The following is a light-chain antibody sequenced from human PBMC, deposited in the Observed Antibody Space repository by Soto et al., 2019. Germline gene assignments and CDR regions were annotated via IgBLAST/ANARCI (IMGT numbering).Light chain of an antibody. Sequence: DIQMTQSPSTLSASVGDRVTITCRASQSISSWLAWYQQKPGKAPKLLIYKASSLESGVPSRFSGSGSGTEFTLTISSLQPDDFATYYCQQYNSYPPWTFGQGTKVELK. J-gene: IGKJ1*01. CDR1: QSISSW. V-gene: IGKV1-5*03. CDR2: KAS. CDR3: QQYNSYPPWT.